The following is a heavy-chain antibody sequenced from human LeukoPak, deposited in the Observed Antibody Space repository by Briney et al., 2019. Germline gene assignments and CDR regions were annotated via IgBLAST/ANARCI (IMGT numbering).Heavy chain of an antibody. Sequence: GGSLRLSCAASGFTFSSYAMSWVRQAPGKGLEWVSAISGSGGSTYYADSVKGRFTISRDNSKNTLYLQMNSLRAEDTAVYYCARIVVVTGRAFDIWGRGTTVTVSS. CDR3: ARIVVVTGRAFDI. V-gene: IGHV3-23*01. J-gene: IGHJ3*02. CDR2: ISGSGGST. D-gene: IGHD2-21*02. CDR1: GFTFSSYA.